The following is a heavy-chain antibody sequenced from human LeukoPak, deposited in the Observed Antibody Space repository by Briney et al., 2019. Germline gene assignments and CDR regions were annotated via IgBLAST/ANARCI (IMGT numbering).Heavy chain of an antibody. D-gene: IGHD2-2*01. V-gene: IGHV3-9*01. CDR3: AKDRTAAPDSRFDY. CDR1: GFTFDDYA. Sequence: PGRSLRLSCAASGFTFDDYAMHWVRQAPGKGLEWVSGISWNSGSIGYADSVKGRFTISRDNAKNSLYLQMNSLRAEDTALYYCAKDRTAAPDSRFDYWGQGTLVTVSS. J-gene: IGHJ4*02. CDR2: ISWNSGSI.